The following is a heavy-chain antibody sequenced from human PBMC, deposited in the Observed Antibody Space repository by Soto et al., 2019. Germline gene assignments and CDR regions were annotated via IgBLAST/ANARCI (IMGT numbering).Heavy chain of an antibody. V-gene: IGHV4-4*02. CDR1: GGSISSSNW. Sequence: QVQLQESGPGLVKPSGTLSLTCAVSGGSISSSNWWSWVRQPPGKGLEWIGEIYHSGSTNYNPSLKSRVTLSVDKSKNQFSLKLSSVTAADTAVYYCARGGDTAMVPNAFDIWGQGTMVTVSS. CDR3: ARGGDTAMVPNAFDI. CDR2: IYHSGST. D-gene: IGHD5-18*01. J-gene: IGHJ3*02.